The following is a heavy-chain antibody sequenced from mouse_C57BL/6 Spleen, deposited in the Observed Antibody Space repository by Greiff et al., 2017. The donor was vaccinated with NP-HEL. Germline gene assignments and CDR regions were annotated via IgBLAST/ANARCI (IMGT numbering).Heavy chain of an antibody. Sequence: EVQLQQSGAELVKPGASVKLSCTASGFNIKDYYMHWVKQRTEQGLEWIGRIDPEDGETKYAPKFQGKATITADTSSNTAYLQLRRRTSEEPAVYYCAGYYYGSRGGQSGLAYWGQGTLVTVSA. D-gene: IGHD1-1*01. CDR3: AGYYYGSRGGQSGLAY. J-gene: IGHJ3*01. V-gene: IGHV14-2*01. CDR1: GFNIKDYY. CDR2: IDPEDGET.